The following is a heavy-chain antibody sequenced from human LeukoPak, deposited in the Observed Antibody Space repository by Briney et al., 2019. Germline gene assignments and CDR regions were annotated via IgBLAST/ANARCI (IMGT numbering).Heavy chain of an antibody. CDR3: ARDLGDYAYYYYYMDV. D-gene: IGHD4-17*01. J-gene: IGHJ6*03. V-gene: IGHV4-39*07. Sequence: SETLSLTCTVSGGSISSSSYYWGWIRQPPGKGLEWIGSIYYSGSTYYNPSLKSRVTISVDTSKNQFSLKLSSVTAADTAVYYCARDLGDYAYYYYYMDVWGKGTTVTVSS. CDR2: IYYSGST. CDR1: GGSISSSSYY.